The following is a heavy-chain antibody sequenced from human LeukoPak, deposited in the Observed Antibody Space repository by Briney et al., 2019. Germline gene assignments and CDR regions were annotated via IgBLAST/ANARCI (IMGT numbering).Heavy chain of an antibody. CDR1: GYTFTGYY. D-gene: IGHD3-10*01. V-gene: IGHV1-2*02. Sequence: ASVKVSCKASGYTFTGYYIHWVRQATGQGLECVGWINPNSGGTNYAQQLQGRVTMTRDTSLSTTYMELSRLRSDETPVYLSARDYGSVYNWFDRWGQGTLVTGSS. CDR3: ARDYGSVYNWFDR. J-gene: IGHJ5*02. CDR2: INPNSGGT.